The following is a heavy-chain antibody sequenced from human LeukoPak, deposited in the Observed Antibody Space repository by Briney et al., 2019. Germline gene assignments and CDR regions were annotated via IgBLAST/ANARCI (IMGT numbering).Heavy chain of an antibody. CDR2: MNPNSGNT. CDR3: ARGSVAGTFYDY. J-gene: IGHJ4*02. D-gene: IGHD6-19*01. V-gene: IGHV1-8*03. Sequence: GASVKVSCKASGYTFTNYDINWVRQATGQGLEWMGYMNPNSGNTGYAQKFQGRVTITKNTSISTAYMELSSLRSEDTAVYYCARGSVAGTFYDYWGQGTLVTVSS. CDR1: GYTFTNYD.